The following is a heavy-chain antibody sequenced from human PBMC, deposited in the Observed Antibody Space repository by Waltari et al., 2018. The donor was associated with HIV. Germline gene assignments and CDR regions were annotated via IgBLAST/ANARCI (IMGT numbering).Heavy chain of an antibody. CDR1: GYSISSDYY. Sequence: QVQLHESGPGMVKPSETLSLTSAVSGYSISSDYYWGWIRQPPGKGLEWIGSASRSGSTYYSPSLKSRVTISLDTSKNQFSLKLNSVAAADTAVYYCGSGSRRGHSHGIDYWGQGTLVTVSS. V-gene: IGHV4-38-2*01. CDR3: GSGSRRGHSHGIDY. CDR2: ASRSGST. J-gene: IGHJ4*02. D-gene: IGHD5-18*01.